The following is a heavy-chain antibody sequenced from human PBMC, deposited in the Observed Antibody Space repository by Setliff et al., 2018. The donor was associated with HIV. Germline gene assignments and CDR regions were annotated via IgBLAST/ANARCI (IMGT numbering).Heavy chain of an antibody. CDR1: GFTFSGYA. Sequence: PGGSLRLSCASSGFTFSGYAMTWVRQAPGKGLECVAVISGSGGDTYYADSVKGRFVISREKSKSTLYLQMNSLRAEDTAVYYCAKKTAAYTSGSWLHYWGQGTLVTVSS. CDR3: AKKTAAYTSGSWLHY. CDR2: ISGSGGDT. V-gene: IGHV3-23*01. J-gene: IGHJ4*02. D-gene: IGHD3-10*01.